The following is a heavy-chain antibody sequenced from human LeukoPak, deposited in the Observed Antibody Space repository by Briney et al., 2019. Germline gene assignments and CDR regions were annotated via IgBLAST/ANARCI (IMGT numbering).Heavy chain of an antibody. Sequence: GGSLSLSCAVSGLSVSTSYMTWVRQAPGKGLEWVSLIYSAGTTYYADSAKGRFTISRDNSKNTLYLQMNSLRADDTAVYFCATRPPGDHPYSDFWGQGSLVTVSS. CDR1: GLSVSTSY. D-gene: IGHD2-21*01. CDR3: ATRPPGDHPYSDF. CDR2: IYSAGTT. J-gene: IGHJ4*02. V-gene: IGHV3-53*01.